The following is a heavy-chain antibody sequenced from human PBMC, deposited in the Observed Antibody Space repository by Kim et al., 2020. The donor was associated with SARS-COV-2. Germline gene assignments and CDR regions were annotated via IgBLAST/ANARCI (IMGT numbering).Heavy chain of an antibody. J-gene: IGHJ6*02. V-gene: IGHV4-59*01. Sequence: SETLSLTCSVSGGSISTYYWSWIRQPPGKGLEWIGYIYNSETTSYNPSLKSRLTISVDTSKNQFSLKVTSVTPADTAVYYCARDLELERRDGYYYYHAMDVWGQGTTVTVSS. D-gene: IGHD1-1*01. CDR1: GGSISTYY. CDR3: ARDLELERRDGYYYYHAMDV. CDR2: IYNSETT.